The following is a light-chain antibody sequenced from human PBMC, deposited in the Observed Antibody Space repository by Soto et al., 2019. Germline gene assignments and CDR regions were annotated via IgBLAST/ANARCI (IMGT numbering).Light chain of an antibody. V-gene: IGKV3-15*01. CDR3: QHYNSWSLT. Sequence: TLVTQCPCALSRAPGERVTLSCRASQGIGDTLAWYQHKPGQARRLLIYDTSTRATGVPARFSGSRSGTEFTLTIYSLQSEDFAVYYCQHYNSWSLTFGGGTKVDI. CDR2: DTS. CDR1: QGIGDT. J-gene: IGKJ4*01.